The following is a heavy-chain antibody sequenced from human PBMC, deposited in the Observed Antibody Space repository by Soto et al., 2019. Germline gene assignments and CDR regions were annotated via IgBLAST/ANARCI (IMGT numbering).Heavy chain of an antibody. Sequence: SETLSLTCAAYGGSFSGYYWSWIRQPPGKGLEWVGEINHSGRTNNNAHLKNRSDTSVDTTKNQISLMRSSVTAADAAVYYCARGLGPIRYFDGFPVSGWFDPWGQGTLVTVSS. CDR2: INHSGRT. V-gene: IGHV4-34*04. CDR1: GGSFSGYY. CDR3: ARGLGPIRYFDGFPVSGWFDP. J-gene: IGHJ5*02. D-gene: IGHD3-9*01.